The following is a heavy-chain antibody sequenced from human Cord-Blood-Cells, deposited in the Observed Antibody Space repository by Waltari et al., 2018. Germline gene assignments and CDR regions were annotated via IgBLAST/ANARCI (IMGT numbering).Heavy chain of an antibody. CDR3: ARHRKSDAFDI. V-gene: IGHV4-39*07. CDR1: GGSISSSSYY. J-gene: IGHJ3*02. CDR2: IYYSGCT. Sequence: QLQLQESGPGLVKPSETLSLTCTVSGGSISSSSYYWGWIRQPPGKGLEGSGGIYYSGCTYSNPSREIRGTRSVDTSKNQFSLKLSSVTAADTAVYYCARHRKSDAFDIWGQGTMVTVSS.